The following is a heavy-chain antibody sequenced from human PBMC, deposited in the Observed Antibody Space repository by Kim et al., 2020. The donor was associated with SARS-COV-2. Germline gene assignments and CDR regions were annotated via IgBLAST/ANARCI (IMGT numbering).Heavy chain of an antibody. Sequence: ASVKVSCKASGYTFTGYYMHWVRQAPGQGLEWMGWINPNSGGTNYAQKFQGWVTMTRDTSISTAYMELSRLRSDDTAVYYCARDSNYYGSGTYYYYYCMDVWGQGTTVTVSS. D-gene: IGHD3-10*01. J-gene: IGHJ6*02. CDR2: INPNSGGT. CDR1: GYTFTGYY. V-gene: IGHV1-2*04. CDR3: ARDSNYYGSGTYYYYYCMDV.